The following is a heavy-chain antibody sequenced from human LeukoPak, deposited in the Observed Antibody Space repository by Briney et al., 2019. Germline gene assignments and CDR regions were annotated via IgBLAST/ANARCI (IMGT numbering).Heavy chain of an antibody. CDR1: GYTFTSYG. D-gene: IGHD2-21*02. V-gene: IGHV1-18*01. CDR3: ARYCGGDCPVDY. J-gene: IGHJ4*02. Sequence: GASVKLSCKASGYTFTSYGISWVRRAPGQGLAWMGWISAYNGNTNYAQELQGRVTMTTATSTSTAYMELRSLRSDDTAVYYWARYCGGDCPVDYWGQGTLVTVSS. CDR2: ISAYNGNT.